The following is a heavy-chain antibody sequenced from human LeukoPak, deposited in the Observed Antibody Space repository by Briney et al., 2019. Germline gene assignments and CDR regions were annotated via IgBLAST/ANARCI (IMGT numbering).Heavy chain of an antibody. CDR2: IKSKADGATT. CDR3: ARDEGYCSSTSCFPAD. Sequence: GGSLRLSCVASGITFSYAWMVWVRQAPGKGLEWVGRIKSKADGATTDYGVPVKDRFTISRDNSKNTLYLQMNSLRAEDTAVYYCARDEGYCSSTSCFPADWGQGTLVTVSS. D-gene: IGHD2-2*01. V-gene: IGHV3-15*01. CDR1: GITFSYAW. J-gene: IGHJ4*02.